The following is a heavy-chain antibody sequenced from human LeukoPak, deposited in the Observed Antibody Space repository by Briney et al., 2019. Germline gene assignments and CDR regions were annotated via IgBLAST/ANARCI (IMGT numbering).Heavy chain of an antibody. CDR2: FDPEDGET. Sequence: GASVKVSCKVSGYTLTELSMHWVRQAPGKGLEWMGGFDPEDGETIYAQKFQGRVTMTEDTSTDTAYMELSSLRSEDTAVYYCATPYGIVGADDAFDIWGQRTMVTVSS. V-gene: IGHV1-24*01. CDR3: ATPYGIVGADDAFDI. D-gene: IGHD1-26*01. J-gene: IGHJ3*02. CDR1: GYTLTELS.